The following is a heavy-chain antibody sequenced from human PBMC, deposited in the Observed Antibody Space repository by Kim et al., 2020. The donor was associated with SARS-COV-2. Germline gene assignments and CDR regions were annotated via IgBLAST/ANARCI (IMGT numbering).Heavy chain of an antibody. D-gene: IGHD3-10*01. J-gene: IGHJ4*02. V-gene: IGHV4-61*01. CDR1: GGSVSSGSYY. Sequence: SETLSLTCTVSGGSVSSGSYYWSWIRQPPGKGLEWIGYIYYSGSTNYNPSLKSRVTISVDTSKNQFSLKLSSVTAADTAVYYCARRSRRYYNLFDYWGQGTLVTVSS. CDR2: IYYSGST. CDR3: ARRSRRYYNLFDY.